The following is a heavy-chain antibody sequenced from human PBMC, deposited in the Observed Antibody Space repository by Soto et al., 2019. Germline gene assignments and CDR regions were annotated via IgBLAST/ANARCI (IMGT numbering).Heavy chain of an antibody. CDR1: GFTFSNYG. V-gene: IGHV3-33*01. CDR2: IWYDGNNK. D-gene: IGHD3-10*01. J-gene: IGHJ4*02. Sequence: QVQLVESGGGVVQPGGSLRLSCAASGFTFSNYGMHWVRQAPGKGREWVAVIWYDGNNKYYADSVKGRLTISRDNSNNTLYVQMTSLRAKDTAVYYCARGLHYLFDYWGQGTLVTVSS. CDR3: ARGLHYLFDY.